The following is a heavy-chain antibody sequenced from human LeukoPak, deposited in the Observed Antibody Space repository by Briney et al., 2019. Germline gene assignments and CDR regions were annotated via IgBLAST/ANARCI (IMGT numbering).Heavy chain of an antibody. CDR3: ARGHIAADPYYYYMDV. J-gene: IGHJ6*03. D-gene: IGHD6-13*01. CDR2: INHSGST. CDR1: GGSFSGYY. Sequence: SETLSLTCAVYGGSFSGYYWSWIRQPPGKGLEWIGEINHSGSTNYNPSLKSRVTISVDTSNNQFSLKLSSVTAADTAVYYCARGHIAADPYYYYMDVWGKGTTVTVSS. V-gene: IGHV4-34*01.